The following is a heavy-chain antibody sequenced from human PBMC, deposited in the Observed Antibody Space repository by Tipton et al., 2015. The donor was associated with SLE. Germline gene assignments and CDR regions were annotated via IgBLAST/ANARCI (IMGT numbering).Heavy chain of an antibody. Sequence: GSLRLSCAASGFTFSSYSMNWVRQAPGKGLEWVSSISSSSSHIYYADSVKGRFTISRDNAKNSLYLQMNSLRAEDTAVYYCARRRYSSSSRPYWYFDLWGRGTLVTVSS. CDR2: ISSSSSHI. V-gene: IGHV3-21*03. CDR1: GFTFSSYS. J-gene: IGHJ2*01. D-gene: IGHD6-6*01. CDR3: ARRRYSSSSRPYWYFDL.